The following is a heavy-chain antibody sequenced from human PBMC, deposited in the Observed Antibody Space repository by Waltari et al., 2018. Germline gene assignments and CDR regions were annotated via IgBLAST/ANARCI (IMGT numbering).Heavy chain of an antibody. CDR3: ARASDDYGDYRGWFDP. J-gene: IGHJ5*02. D-gene: IGHD4-17*01. CDR1: GGTFSSYT. CDR2: IIPILGIA. V-gene: IGHV1-69*02. Sequence: QVQLVQSGAEVKKPGSSVKVSCKASGGTFSSYTISWVRPPPGQGLEWMGRIIPILGIANYAQKFQGRVTITADKSTSTGYMELSSLRSEDTAVYYCARASDDYGDYRGWFDPWGQGTLVTVSS.